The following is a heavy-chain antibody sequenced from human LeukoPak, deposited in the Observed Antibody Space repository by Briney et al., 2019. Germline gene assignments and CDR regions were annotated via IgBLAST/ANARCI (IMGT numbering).Heavy chain of an antibody. Sequence: SQTLSLTCAVSGGSISSGGYPWSWIRQPPGKGLEWIGYIYDSGSPYYNPSLKSRVTISIDRSKNQFSLKLSSVTAADTAVCYCARGRQYDILTGFDYWGEGTLVTVSS. J-gene: IGHJ4*02. CDR3: ARGRQYDILTGFDY. D-gene: IGHD3-9*01. CDR1: GGSISSGGYP. CDR2: IYDSGSP. V-gene: IGHV4-30-2*01.